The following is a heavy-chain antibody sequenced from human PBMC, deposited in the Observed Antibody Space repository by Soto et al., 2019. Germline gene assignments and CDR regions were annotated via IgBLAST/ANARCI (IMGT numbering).Heavy chain of an antibody. Sequence: SETLSLTCAVYGGSFSGYYWSWIRQPPGKGLEWIGDINHSGSTNYNPSLKSRVTISVDTSKNQFSLKLSSVTAADTAVYYCASFYPFGNNRDSFAYWGQGTLVTVSS. CDR2: INHSGST. CDR1: GGSFSGYY. D-gene: IGHD1-1*01. J-gene: IGHJ4*02. CDR3: ASFYPFGNNRDSFAY. V-gene: IGHV4-34*01.